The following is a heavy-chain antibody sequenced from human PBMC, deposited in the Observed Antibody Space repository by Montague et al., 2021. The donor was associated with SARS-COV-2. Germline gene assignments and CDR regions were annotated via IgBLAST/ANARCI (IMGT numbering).Heavy chain of an antibody. J-gene: IGHJ4*02. CDR2: VSYRGST. Sequence: SETLSLTCSVSGDSMSGYHWVWIRRPPAKGLEWIGYVSYRGSTNYNHSLKSRVTIALDTSKNRFSLRVTSVTAADTAVYYCARDVRYYYDQWGQGILVTVSS. CDR3: ARDVRYYYDQ. D-gene: IGHD3-10*01. CDR1: GDSMSGYH. V-gene: IGHV4-59*01.